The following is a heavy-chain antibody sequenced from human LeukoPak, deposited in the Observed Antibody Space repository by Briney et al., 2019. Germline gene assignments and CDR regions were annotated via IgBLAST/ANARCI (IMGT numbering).Heavy chain of an antibody. V-gene: IGHV1-46*01. CDR3: ARYGNWYYFDY. CDR1: GYTFTSYY. D-gene: IGHD4-11*01. Sequence: ASVKVSCKASGYTFTSYYMHWVRQAPGQGLEWTGIINPSGGSTSYAQKFQGRVTMTRDTSTSTVYMELSSLRSEDTAVYYCARYGNWYYFDYWGQGTLVTVSS. CDR2: INPSGGST. J-gene: IGHJ4*02.